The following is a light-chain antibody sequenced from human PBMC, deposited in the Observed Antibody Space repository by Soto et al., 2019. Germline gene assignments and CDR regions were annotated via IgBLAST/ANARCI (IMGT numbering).Light chain of an antibody. Sequence: QSVLTQPASVSGSPGQSITISCTGTSSDVGGYNYVSWYQQHPGKAPKLMIYEVSNRPSGVSNRFSGSKSGNTASLTISGRQAEDEADYYCSSYTSSSIYVFGTGTKLTVL. V-gene: IGLV2-14*01. CDR2: EVS. CDR1: SSDVGGYNY. J-gene: IGLJ1*01. CDR3: SSYTSSSIYV.